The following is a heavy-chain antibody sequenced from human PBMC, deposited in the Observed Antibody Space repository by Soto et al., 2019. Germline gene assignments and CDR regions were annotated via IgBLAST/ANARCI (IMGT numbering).Heavy chain of an antibody. V-gene: IGHV4-61*01. D-gene: IGHD2-2*01. CDR1: GGSVSSGSYY. Sequence: SETLSLTCSVSGGSVSSGSYYWSWIRQPPGKGLEWIGYIYYSGSTNYNPSLKSRVTISVDTSKNQFSLKLSSVTAADTAVYYCARGDIVLVPAATSGIYYGMDVWGQGTTVTVSS. CDR3: ARGDIVLVPAATSGIYYGMDV. CDR2: IYYSGST. J-gene: IGHJ6*02.